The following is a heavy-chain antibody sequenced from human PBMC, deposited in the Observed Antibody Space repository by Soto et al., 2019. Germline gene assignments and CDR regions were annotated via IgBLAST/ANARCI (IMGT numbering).Heavy chain of an antibody. CDR3: AREVEGAGRYYFDY. D-gene: IGHD2-15*01. CDR1: GYTFTSYA. CDR2: INAGNGNT. J-gene: IGHJ4*02. V-gene: IGHV1-3*01. Sequence: QVQLVQSGAEVKKPGASVKVSCKASGYTFTSYAMHWVRQAPGQRLEWMGWINAGNGNTKYSQKFQGRVTITRDTSASTAYMELSSLRSEDTAVYYCAREVEGAGRYYFDYWGQGTLVTVSS.